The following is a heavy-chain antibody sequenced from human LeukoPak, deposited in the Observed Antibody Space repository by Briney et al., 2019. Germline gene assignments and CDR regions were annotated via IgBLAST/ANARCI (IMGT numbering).Heavy chain of an antibody. CDR2: INPNSGGT. D-gene: IGHD6-19*01. CDR1: RYTFTGYY. V-gene: IGHV1-2*02. CDR3: ARVGALAGFGWGDFDY. J-gene: IGHJ4*02. Sequence: GASVKVSCKASRYTFTGYYIHWVRQAPGQGLEWMGWINPNSGGTNYAQKFQGRVTMTRDTSISTAYIELSSLTSDDTAVYYCARVGALAGFGWGDFDYWGQGTLVTVSS.